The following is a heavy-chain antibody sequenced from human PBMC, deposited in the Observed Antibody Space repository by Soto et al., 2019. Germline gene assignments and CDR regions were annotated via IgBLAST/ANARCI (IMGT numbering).Heavy chain of an antibody. D-gene: IGHD1-26*01. CDR1: GFSFSSYT. V-gene: IGHV3-48*01. CDR2: IGTSGIPT. J-gene: IGHJ4*02. CDR3: ARSGSFDY. Sequence: GGPLRLSCVASGFSFSSYTMSWVRQAPGEGLEWISYIGTSGIPTHYADSVEGRFTISRDDAENSLYLHMNTLTAEDTAVYFCARSGSFDYWGPGTLVTVSS.